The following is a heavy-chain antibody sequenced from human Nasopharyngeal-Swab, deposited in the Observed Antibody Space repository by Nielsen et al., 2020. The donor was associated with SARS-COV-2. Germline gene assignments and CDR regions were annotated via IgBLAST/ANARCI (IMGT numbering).Heavy chain of an antibody. Sequence: WIRQPPGKGLEWVSYISSSGSTIYYADYVKGRFTISRDNAKNSLYLQMNSLRAEDTAVYYCAREGRFLDYYYYYGMDVWGQGTTVTVSS. CDR3: AREGRFLDYYYYYGMDV. CDR2: ISSSGSTI. J-gene: IGHJ6*02. V-gene: IGHV3-11*04. D-gene: IGHD3-3*01.